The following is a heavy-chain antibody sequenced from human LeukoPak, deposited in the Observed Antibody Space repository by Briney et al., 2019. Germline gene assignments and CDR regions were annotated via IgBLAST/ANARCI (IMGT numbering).Heavy chain of an antibody. CDR1: GFTFSSYA. CDR2: ISGSGGST. D-gene: IGHD5-24*01. CDR3: AKGGDGYNYYFDY. Sequence: GGSLRLSCAASGFTFSSYAMNWVRQAPGKGLEWVSAISGSGGSTYYADSVKGRFIISRDNSKNTLYLQMNSLRAEDTAVYYCAKGGDGYNYYFDYWGQETLVTVSS. V-gene: IGHV3-23*01. J-gene: IGHJ4*02.